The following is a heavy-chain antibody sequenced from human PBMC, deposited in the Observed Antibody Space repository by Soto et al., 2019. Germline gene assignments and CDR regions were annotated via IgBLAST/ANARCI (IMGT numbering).Heavy chain of an antibody. V-gene: IGHV3-23*01. CDR2: ISGSGGST. Sequence: EVQLLESGGGLVQPGGSLRLSCAASGFTFSSYAMSWVRQAPGKGLEWVSAISGSGGSTYYADSVKGRFTIYRDNSMNTRYLQMNSLRAADTAVYYCAKGAGGWLQYYFDYWGQGTLVTVSS. CDR1: GFTFSSYA. D-gene: IGHD4-4*01. J-gene: IGHJ4*02. CDR3: AKGAGGWLQYYFDY.